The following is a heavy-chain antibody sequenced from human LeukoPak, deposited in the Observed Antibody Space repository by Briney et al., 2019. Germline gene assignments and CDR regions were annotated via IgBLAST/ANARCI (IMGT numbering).Heavy chain of an antibody. CDR2: ISSSGSTI. J-gene: IGHJ4*02. CDR1: GFTFSDYY. CDR3: AIESAVAGNPFDC. V-gene: IGHV3-11*04. D-gene: IGHD6-19*01. Sequence: PGGSLRLSCAASGFTFSDYYMSWIRQAPGKGLEGVSYISSSGSTIYYADSVKGRFTISRDNAKNSLYLQMNSLRAEDTAIYYCAIESAVAGNPFDCWGQGTLVTVSS.